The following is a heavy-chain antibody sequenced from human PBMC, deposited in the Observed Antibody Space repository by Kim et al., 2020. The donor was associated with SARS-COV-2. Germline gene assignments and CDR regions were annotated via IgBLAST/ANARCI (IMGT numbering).Heavy chain of an antibody. Sequence: SETLSLTCTVSGGSISSYYWSWIRQPPGKGLEWIGYIYYSGSTNYNPSLKSRVTISVDTSKNQFSLKLSSLTAADTAVDYCARDLHDDYYYYGMDAWGQGTTVTVSS. CDR2: IYYSGST. CDR3: ARDLHDDYYYYGMDA. J-gene: IGHJ6*02. CDR1: GGSISSYY. D-gene: IGHD3-16*01. V-gene: IGHV4-59*01.